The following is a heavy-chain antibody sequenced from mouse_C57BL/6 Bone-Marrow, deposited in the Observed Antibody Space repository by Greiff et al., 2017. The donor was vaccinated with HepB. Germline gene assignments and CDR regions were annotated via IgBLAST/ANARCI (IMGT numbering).Heavy chain of an antibody. CDR2: ISYDGSN. J-gene: IGHJ4*01. CDR1: GYSITSGYY. CDR3: AGYYYGSSSYAMDY. Sequence: ESGPGLVKPSQSLSLTCSVTGYSITSGYYWNWIRQFPGNKLEWMGYISYDGSNNYNPSLKNRISITRDTSKNQFFLELNSVTTEDTATYYCAGYYYGSSSYAMDYWGQGTSVTVSS. V-gene: IGHV3-6*01. D-gene: IGHD1-1*01.